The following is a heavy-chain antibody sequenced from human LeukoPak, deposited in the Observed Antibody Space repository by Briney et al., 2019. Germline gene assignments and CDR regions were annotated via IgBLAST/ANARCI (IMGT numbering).Heavy chain of an antibody. J-gene: IGHJ4*02. Sequence: SETLSLTCTVSGGSISSYYWSWIRQPPGKGLEWIGYIYYSGSTNYNPSLKSRVTISVDTSKNQFSLKLSSVTAADTAVYYCARAVSEGSGYWALDYWGQGTLVTVSS. D-gene: IGHD3-22*01. CDR3: ARAVSEGSGYWALDY. CDR1: GGSISSYY. V-gene: IGHV4-59*01. CDR2: IYYSGST.